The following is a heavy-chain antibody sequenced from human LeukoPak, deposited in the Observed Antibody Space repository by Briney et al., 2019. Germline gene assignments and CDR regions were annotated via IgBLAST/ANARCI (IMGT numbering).Heavy chain of an antibody. CDR2: IIPIIGTA. V-gene: IGHV1-69*05. J-gene: IGHJ4*02. Sequence: SVKVSCKASGGTFSSSAISWVRQAPGQGLEWMGGIIPIIGTANYAQKFQGRVTITTDESTSTAYMELSSLRSEDTAVYYCASRPRRGYSGYDVGINYFDYWGQGTLVTVSS. CDR1: GGTFSSSA. CDR3: ASRPRRGYSGYDVGINYFDY. D-gene: IGHD5-12*01.